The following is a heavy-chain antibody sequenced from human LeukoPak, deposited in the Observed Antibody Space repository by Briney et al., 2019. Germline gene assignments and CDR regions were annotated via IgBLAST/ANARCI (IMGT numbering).Heavy chain of an antibody. CDR1: GGSFSGYY. CDR2: INHSGST. J-gene: IGHJ4*02. CDR3: ARTRGEFDY. V-gene: IGHV4-34*01. Sequence: SETLSLTCAVYGGSFSGYYWSWIRQPPGKGLEWIGEINHSGSTNYNPSHKSRVTISVDTSKNQFSLKLSSVTAADTAVYYCARTRGEFDYWGQGTLVTVSS. D-gene: IGHD3-10*01.